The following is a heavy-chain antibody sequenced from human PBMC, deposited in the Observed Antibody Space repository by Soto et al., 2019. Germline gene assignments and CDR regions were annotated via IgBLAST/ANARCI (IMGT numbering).Heavy chain of an antibody. J-gene: IGHJ3*01. D-gene: IGHD3-10*01. CDR2: TYYRSKWFH. CDR3: ARGNALDV. Sequence: QGQLQQSGPGLVKPSQTLSLTCAISGDSVSSDITSWNWIRQSPSRGLEWLGRTYYRSKWFHDYAASVKRRITINPNTSTNQFSLELNSMTPEDTAVYYCARGNALDVWGQGTVVTVSS. V-gene: IGHV6-1*01. CDR1: GDSVSSDITS.